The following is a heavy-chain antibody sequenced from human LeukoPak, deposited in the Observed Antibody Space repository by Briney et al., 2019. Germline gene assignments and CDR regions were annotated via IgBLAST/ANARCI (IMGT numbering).Heavy chain of an antibody. CDR3: ARQDSYSSSQPRLLDY. CDR1: GYTFTSYY. J-gene: IGHJ4*02. D-gene: IGHD6-13*01. V-gene: IGHV1-46*01. Sequence: GASVKVSCKASGYTFTSYYMHWVRQAPGQGLEWMGIINPSGGSTSYAQKFQGRVTMTRDMSTSTVYMELSSLRSDDTAVYYCARQDSYSSSQPRLLDYWGQGTLVTVSS. CDR2: INPSGGST.